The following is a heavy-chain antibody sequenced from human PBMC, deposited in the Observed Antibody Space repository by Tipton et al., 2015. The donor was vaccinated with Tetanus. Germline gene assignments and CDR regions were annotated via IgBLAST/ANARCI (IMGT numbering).Heavy chain of an antibody. D-gene: IGHD3-16*02. Sequence: TLSLTCTVSGGSISSYYWSWIRQPPGKGLEWIGYIYYSGSTNYNPSLKSRVTISVDTSKNQFSPQLSSVTAADTAVYYCARHPLRPISSAGLGELSGGNWFDPWGQGTLVTVSS. CDR1: GGSISSYY. J-gene: IGHJ5*02. CDR2: IYYSGST. V-gene: IGHV4-59*08. CDR3: ARHPLRPISSAGLGELSGGNWFDP.